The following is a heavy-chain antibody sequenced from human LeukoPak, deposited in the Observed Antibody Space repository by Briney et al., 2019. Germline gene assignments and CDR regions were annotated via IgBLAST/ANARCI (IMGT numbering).Heavy chain of an antibody. D-gene: IGHD2-8*01. V-gene: IGHV4-34*01. CDR1: GGSFSGYY. CDR3: ANLISEVD. Sequence: SETLSLTCAVYGGSFSGYYWSWIRQPPGKGLEWIGEINHSGSTNYNPSLRSRVTISVDTSKNQFSLKLTSVTAADTAVYYCANLISEVDWGQGTLVTVSS. J-gene: IGHJ4*02. CDR2: INHSGST.